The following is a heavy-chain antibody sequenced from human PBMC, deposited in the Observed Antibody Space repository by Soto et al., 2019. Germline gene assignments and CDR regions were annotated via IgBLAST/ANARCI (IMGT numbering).Heavy chain of an antibody. CDR2: ISHDGSSE. J-gene: IGHJ4*02. Sequence: QVQLVESGGGVVQPGRSLRLSCASSGFTFSSHAMHWVRQAPGKGLEWVAVISHDGSSECYADSVKGRFTISRDNSKDTLHLQMNSLRAEDTALYYCARDMSGRYTRDYWGQGTLVTVSS. CDR1: GFTFSSHA. V-gene: IGHV3-30*04. D-gene: IGHD1-26*01. CDR3: ARDMSGRYTRDY.